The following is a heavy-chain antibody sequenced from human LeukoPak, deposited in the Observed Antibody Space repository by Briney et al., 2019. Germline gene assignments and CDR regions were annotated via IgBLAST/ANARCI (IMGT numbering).Heavy chain of an antibody. Sequence: SETLSLTCAVYGGTFSGYYWSWIRQPPGKRLEWIGEINHSGSTNYNPSLKSRVTISVDTSKNQFSLKLSSVTAADTAVYYCARRPYSSAWPFNYWGQGTLVTVSS. CDR3: ARRPYSSAWPFNY. D-gene: IGHD6-25*01. J-gene: IGHJ4*02. CDR1: GGTFSGYY. CDR2: INHSGST. V-gene: IGHV4-34*01.